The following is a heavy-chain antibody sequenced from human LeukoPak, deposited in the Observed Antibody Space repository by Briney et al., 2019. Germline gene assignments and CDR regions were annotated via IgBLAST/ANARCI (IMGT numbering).Heavy chain of an antibody. CDR3: VRDLVATTGGFDY. Sequence: SETLSLTCTVSGGSISSDDYYWSWLRQPPGKGLEWIGYIHYSGSTYYNPSLKSRVTISVDTSKNQFSLKVNSVTAADTGVYCCVRDLVATTGGFDYWGQGTLVTVSS. J-gene: IGHJ4*02. V-gene: IGHV4-30-4*01. D-gene: IGHD5-12*01. CDR2: IHYSGST. CDR1: GGSISSDDYY.